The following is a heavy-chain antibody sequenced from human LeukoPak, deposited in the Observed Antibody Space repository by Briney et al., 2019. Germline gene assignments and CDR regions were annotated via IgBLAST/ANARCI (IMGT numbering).Heavy chain of an antibody. D-gene: IGHD5-12*01. CDR2: VYYSGHP. CDR3: ARYQFRDGRYDYFDH. J-gene: IGHJ4*02. V-gene: IGHV4-59*01. Sequence: TETLSLTRSVSGDSIRPYYWGWIRQPPGKGLEWVGYVYYSGHPKYSPSLKSRVTISVDTSNNQFSLKLTSVTAADAAVYYCARYQFRDGRYDYFDHWGQGTQVTVSS. CDR1: GDSIRPYY.